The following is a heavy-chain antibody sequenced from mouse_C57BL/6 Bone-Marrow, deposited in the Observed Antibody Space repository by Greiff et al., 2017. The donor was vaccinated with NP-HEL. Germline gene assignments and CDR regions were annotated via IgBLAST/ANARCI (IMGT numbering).Heavy chain of an antibody. CDR2: SRNKANDYTT. V-gene: IGHV7-1*01. CDR1: GFTFSDFY. Sequence: EVMLVESGGGLVQSGRSLRLSCATSGFTFSDFYMEWVRQAPGKGLEWIAASRNKANDYTTEYSASVKGRFIVSRDTSQSILYLQMNALRAEDTAIYYCARDAGFITTVPFAYWGQGTLVTVSA. J-gene: IGHJ3*01. D-gene: IGHD1-1*01. CDR3: ARDAGFITTVPFAY.